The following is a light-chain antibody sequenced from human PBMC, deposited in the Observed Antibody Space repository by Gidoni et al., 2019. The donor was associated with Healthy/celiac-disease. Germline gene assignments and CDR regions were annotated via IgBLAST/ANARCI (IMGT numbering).Light chain of an antibody. CDR2: KAS. CDR1: QSISSW. CDR3: QQYNSYSQT. J-gene: IGKJ1*01. V-gene: IGKV1-5*03. Sequence: DIQMTQYPSTLSESVGDRVTITCRDSQSISSWLAWYQQKPGKAPKLLIYKASSLESGVPSRFSGSGSWTEFTLTIISLQPDDFAPYYCQQYNSYSQTFGQGTKVEIK.